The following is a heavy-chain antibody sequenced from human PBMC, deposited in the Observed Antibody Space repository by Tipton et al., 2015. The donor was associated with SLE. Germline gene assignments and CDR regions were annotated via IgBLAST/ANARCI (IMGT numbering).Heavy chain of an antibody. CDR2: IYYSGST. CDR1: GGSISSHY. Sequence: TLSLTCTVSGGSISSHYWSWIRQPPGKGLEWIGYIYYSGSTNYNPSLKSRVTISVDTSKKQFSLHLRSVTAADTVVYYCARWGYDSSFYYWGQGTLVTVSS. J-gene: IGHJ4*02. V-gene: IGHV4-59*11. CDR3: ARWGYDSSFYY. D-gene: IGHD3-22*01.